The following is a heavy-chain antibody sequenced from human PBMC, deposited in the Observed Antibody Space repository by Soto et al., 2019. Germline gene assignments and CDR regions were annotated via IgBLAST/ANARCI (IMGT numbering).Heavy chain of an antibody. Sequence: QVQLVQSGAEVKKPGSSVKVSCKASGGTFSSYAISWVRQAPGQGLEWMGGIIPIFGTANYAQKFQGRVTITAEKSTSTAYMELSSLRSEDTAVYYCARGRVRLRSSALDYWGQGTLVTVSS. J-gene: IGHJ4*02. D-gene: IGHD4-17*01. CDR2: IIPIFGTA. V-gene: IGHV1-69*06. CDR3: ARGRVRLRSSALDY. CDR1: GGTFSSYA.